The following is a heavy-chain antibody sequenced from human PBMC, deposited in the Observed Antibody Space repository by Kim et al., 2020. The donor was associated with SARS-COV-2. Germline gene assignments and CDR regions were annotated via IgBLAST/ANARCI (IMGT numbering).Heavy chain of an antibody. D-gene: IGHD5-18*01. V-gene: IGHV3-48*03. Sequence: GGSLRLSCAASGFTFSSYEMNWVRQAPGKGLEWVSYISSSGSTIYYADSVKGRFTISRDNAKNSLYLQMNSLRAEDTAVYYCAREEMDTAMVNYYYYGMDVWGQGTTVTVSS. J-gene: IGHJ6*02. CDR3: AREEMDTAMVNYYYYGMDV. CDR1: GFTFSSYE. CDR2: ISSSGSTI.